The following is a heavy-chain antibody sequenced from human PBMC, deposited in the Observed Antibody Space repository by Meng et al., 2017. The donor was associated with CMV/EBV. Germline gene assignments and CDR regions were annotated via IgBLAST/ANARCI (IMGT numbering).Heavy chain of an antibody. D-gene: IGHD3-10*02. V-gene: IGHV4-61*01. J-gene: IGHJ3*02. Sequence: SETLSLTCTVSGGSVSSGSYYWSWIQQPPGKGLEWIGYIYYSGSTNYNPSLKSRVTISVDTSKNQFSLKLSSVTAADTAVYYCARLMSEGDAFDIWGQGTMVTVSS. CDR3: ARLMSEGDAFDI. CDR1: GGSVSSGSYY. CDR2: IYYSGST.